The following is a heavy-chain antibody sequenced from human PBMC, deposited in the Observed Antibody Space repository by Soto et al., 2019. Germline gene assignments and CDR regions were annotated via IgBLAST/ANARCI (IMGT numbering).Heavy chain of an antibody. CDR3: ARGTHPSTAALYYYYGMDV. D-gene: IGHD2-2*01. CDR2: INHSGST. CDR1: GGSFSGYY. J-gene: IGHJ6*02. Sequence: TSETLSLTCAVYGGSFSGYYWSWIRQPPGKGLEWIGEINHSGSTNYNPSLKSRVTISVDTSKNQFSLKLSSVTAADTAVYYCARGTHPSTAALYYYYGMDVWGQGTTVT. V-gene: IGHV4-34*01.